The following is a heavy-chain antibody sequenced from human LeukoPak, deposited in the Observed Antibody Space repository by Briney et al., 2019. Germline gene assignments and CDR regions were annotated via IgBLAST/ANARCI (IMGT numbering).Heavy chain of an antibody. CDR2: ISGSDCST. CDR1: GFTFNTYA. Sequence: PGGSLRLSCAASGFTFNTYAMRSVRQAPGKGLEWVSPISGSDCSTYYADSVKGRFTISRDNSKNTLYLQMNSLRAEDTALYYCAHAPGVYYYYRVDVWGQGTTVTVSS. J-gene: IGHJ6*02. V-gene: IGHV3-23*01. D-gene: IGHD3-10*01. CDR3: AHAPGVYYYYRVDV.